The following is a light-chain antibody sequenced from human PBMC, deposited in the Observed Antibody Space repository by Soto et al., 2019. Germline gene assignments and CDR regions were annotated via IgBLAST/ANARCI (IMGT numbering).Light chain of an antibody. J-gene: IGKJ1*01. V-gene: IGKV3-20*01. CDR2: GAS. CDR1: QSVSNDY. Sequence: EIVLTQSPGTLSLSPGEIATLSFSASQSVSNDYLAWYQQKPGQAPRLLIYGASNRATGIPDRFSGSGSGTEFTLTISSLQSEDFAVYYCQQYHNWWTFGQGTKVDIK. CDR3: QQYHNWWT.